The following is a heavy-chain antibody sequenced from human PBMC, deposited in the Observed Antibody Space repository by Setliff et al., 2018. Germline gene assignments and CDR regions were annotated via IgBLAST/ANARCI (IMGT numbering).Heavy chain of an antibody. Sequence: GASVKVSCKTSGFSFTSFGFSWVRQAPGQGLEWMGSISGYTGETNYAQKFQARVTMTADTSTKTVYMELRSLTSDDTAFYYCVRSGKFGMRFWFDQWGQGTLVTVSS. CDR3: VRSGKFGMRFWFDQ. CDR2: ISGYTGET. CDR1: GFSFTSFG. D-gene: IGHD1-26*01. J-gene: IGHJ5*02. V-gene: IGHV1-18*01.